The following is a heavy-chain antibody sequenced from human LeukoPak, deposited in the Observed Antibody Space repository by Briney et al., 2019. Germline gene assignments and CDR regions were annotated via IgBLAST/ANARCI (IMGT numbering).Heavy chain of an antibody. Sequence: QSGGSLRLSCAASGFTFSSYGMSWVRQAPGKGLEWVSAISGSGGSTYYADSVKGRFTISRDNSKNTLYLQMNSLRAEDTAVYYCARQGNAWSPGYFDYWGQGALVTVSS. J-gene: IGHJ4*02. V-gene: IGHV3-23*01. CDR2: ISGSGGST. CDR3: ARQGNAWSPGYFDY. D-gene: IGHD1-1*01. CDR1: GFTFSSYG.